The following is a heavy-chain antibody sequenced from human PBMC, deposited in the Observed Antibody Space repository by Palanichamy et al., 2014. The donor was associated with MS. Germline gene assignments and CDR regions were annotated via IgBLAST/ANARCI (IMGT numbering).Heavy chain of an antibody. V-gene: IGHV3-74*03. CDR1: GFTFSSYW. CDR3: ARVLAGGCMDV. Sequence: EVQLVESGGGVLQPGGSLRLSCAASGFTFSSYWMHWVRQASGKGLAWVSRIDSDGNNIQYAGSVKGRFTISRDNAQNTLYLQMNSLRVEDTAVYYCARVLAGGCMDVWGQGTTVTISS. CDR2: IDSDGNNI. J-gene: IGHJ6*02. D-gene: IGHD6-13*01.